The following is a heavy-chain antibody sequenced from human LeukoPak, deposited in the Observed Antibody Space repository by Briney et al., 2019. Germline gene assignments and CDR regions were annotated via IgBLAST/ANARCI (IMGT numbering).Heavy chain of an antibody. D-gene: IGHD3-16*01. J-gene: IGHJ6*03. CDR1: GFRFSSYS. CDR3: ARGGDHPTYLFQYMDV. V-gene: IGHV3-21*01. Sequence: GGSLRLSCAVSGFRFSSYSINWVRQAPGKGLEWVSSISSSSSYIYYADSVKGRFTISRDNAKNSLSLQMNSLRSEDTAVYYCARGGDHPTYLFQYMDVWGKGTTVTVSS. CDR2: ISSSSSYI.